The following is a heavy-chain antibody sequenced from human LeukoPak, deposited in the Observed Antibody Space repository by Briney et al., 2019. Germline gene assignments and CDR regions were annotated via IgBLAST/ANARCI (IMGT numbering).Heavy chain of an antibody. D-gene: IGHD6-19*01. CDR3: ARGAPSIAVAGTIWFDP. CDR2: INPNSGGT. J-gene: IGHJ5*02. Sequence: ASVKVSCKASGYTFTGYYMHWVRQAPGQGLEWMGWINPNSGGTNYAQKVQGWVTMTRDTSISTAYMELSRLRSDDTAVYYCARGAPSIAVAGTIWFDPWGQGTLVTVSS. CDR1: GYTFTGYY. V-gene: IGHV1-2*04.